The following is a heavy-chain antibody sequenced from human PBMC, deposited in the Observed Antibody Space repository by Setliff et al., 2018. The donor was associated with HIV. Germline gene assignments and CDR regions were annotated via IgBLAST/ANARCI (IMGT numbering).Heavy chain of an antibody. CDR2: INHSGSS. V-gene: IGHV4-34*01. CDR1: GGSFSGYY. J-gene: IGHJ6*02. Sequence: PSETLSLTCAVYGGSFSGYYWRWIRQPPGKGLEWIGEINHSGSSNYNPSLKSRLTISVDTSKNQFSLKLNSVTAADTAVYYCAREGPTKEGGMDVWGQGTTVTVSS. CDR3: AREGPTKEGGMDV.